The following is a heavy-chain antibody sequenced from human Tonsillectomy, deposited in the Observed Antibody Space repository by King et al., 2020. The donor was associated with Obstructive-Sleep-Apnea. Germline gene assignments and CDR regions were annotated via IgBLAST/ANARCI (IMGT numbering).Heavy chain of an antibody. D-gene: IGHD1-1*01. CDR1: GFTFSRYA. J-gene: IGHJ4*02. CDR2: ISYDGGNE. CDR3: ARDSTGTWNGDGDF. V-gene: IGHV3-30*04. Sequence: QLVQSGGGVVQPGRSLRLACAASGFTFSRYAIHWVRQAPGKGLEWVAVISYDGGNEYYADSVKGRFTISRDNSKNTLYLQMNSLRAEDTAVYYCARDSTGTWNGDGDFWGQGTLVTVSS.